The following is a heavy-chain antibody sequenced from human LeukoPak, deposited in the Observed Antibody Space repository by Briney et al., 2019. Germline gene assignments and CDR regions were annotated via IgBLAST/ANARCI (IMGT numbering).Heavy chain of an antibody. D-gene: IGHD6-19*01. J-gene: IGHJ6*03. V-gene: IGHV3-23*01. CDR1: GFTFRTNA. CDR3: AKEGSPPNFYYMDV. Sequence: GGSLRLSCAASGFTFRTNAMSWVRQAPGKGLEWVSGISVSGANTYYADSVKGRFTISRDNSKNTLYVQMNSLRAEDTAVYYCAKEGSPPNFYYMDVWGKGATVTVSS. CDR2: ISVSGANT.